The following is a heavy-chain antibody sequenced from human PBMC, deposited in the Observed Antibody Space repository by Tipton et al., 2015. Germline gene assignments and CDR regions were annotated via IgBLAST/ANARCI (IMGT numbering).Heavy chain of an antibody. V-gene: IGHV4-39*01. D-gene: IGHD3-9*01. CDR3: ACHDYDLLTRDYQTVDY. J-gene: IGHJ4*02. Sequence: TLSLTCTVSGGSISSSSYYWAWIRQPPGKGLEWIGSLYFSGNTYYNPSLKSQVTISIDRFKNEFSLKLSSVTAADTAVYYCACHDYDLLTRDYQTVDYWGQGTRVTVSS. CDR2: LYFSGNT. CDR1: GGSISSSSYY.